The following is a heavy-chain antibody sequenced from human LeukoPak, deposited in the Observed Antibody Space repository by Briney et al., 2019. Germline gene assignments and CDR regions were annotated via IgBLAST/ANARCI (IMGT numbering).Heavy chain of an antibody. CDR2: ISGSGGST. Sequence: PGGSLRLSCAASGFTFSSYAMSWVRQAPGKGLEWVSAISGSGGSTYYADPVKGRFTISRDNSKNTLYLQMNSLRAEDTAVYYCAKKGGRPVWFGDLLFDYWGQGTLVTVSS. CDR1: GFTFSSYA. D-gene: IGHD3-10*01. CDR3: AKKGGRPVWFGDLLFDY. V-gene: IGHV3-23*01. J-gene: IGHJ4*02.